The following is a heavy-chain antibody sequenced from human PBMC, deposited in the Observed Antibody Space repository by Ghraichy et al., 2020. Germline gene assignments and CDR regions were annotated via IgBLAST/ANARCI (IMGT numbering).Heavy chain of an antibody. D-gene: IGHD6-19*01. CDR1: GFTFSNFG. Sequence: GGSLRLSCAASGFTFSNFGMHWVRQAPGRGLEWVSFISSSSNSIYYADSVKGRFTISRDNAKNSLFLQMSSLRAEDTAVYYCARGLGAVAGHYYHGMDVWGQGTKVTVS. CDR2: ISSSSNSI. CDR3: ARGLGAVAGHYYHGMDV. V-gene: IGHV3-48*04. J-gene: IGHJ6*02.